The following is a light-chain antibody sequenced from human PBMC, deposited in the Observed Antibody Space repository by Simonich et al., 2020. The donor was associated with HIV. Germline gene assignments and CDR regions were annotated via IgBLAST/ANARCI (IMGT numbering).Light chain of an antibody. CDR2: DAS. J-gene: IGKJ5*01. V-gene: IGKV3-11*01. CDR3: QQRSGWPPIT. CDR1: QIVSSY. Sequence: EVVLTQSPATLSLSPGERATLSCRASQIVSSYLAWYQQKPGQAPRLLIDDASNRATGIPARYSGSGSGTDFTLTISSLEPEDFAVYYCQQRSGWPPITFGQGTRLEIK.